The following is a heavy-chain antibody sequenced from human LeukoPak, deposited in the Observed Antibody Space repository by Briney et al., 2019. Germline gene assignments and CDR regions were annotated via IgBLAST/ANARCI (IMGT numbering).Heavy chain of an antibody. V-gene: IGHV4-59*01. CDR1: GGSISNYY. D-gene: IGHD2-2*02. CDR2: ISYSGST. CDR3: ARGVGYCSSTFCYNWFDP. J-gene: IGHJ5*02. Sequence: SETLSLTCTVSGGSISNYYWSWIRQSPEKGLEWIGYISYSGSTNYNPSLKSRVTISVDTSKNQFSLKLRSVTAADTAVYYCARGVGYCSSTFCYNWFDPWGQGTLVTVSS.